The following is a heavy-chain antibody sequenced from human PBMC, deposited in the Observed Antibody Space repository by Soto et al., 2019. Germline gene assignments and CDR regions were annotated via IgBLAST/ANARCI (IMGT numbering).Heavy chain of an antibody. D-gene: IGHD6-19*01. CDR1: GGIINSYY. CDR3: ARDFVAGSTWFDP. J-gene: IGHJ5*02. CDR2: IYYRGTT. V-gene: IGHV4-59*01. Sequence: SETLSLTCTVSGGIINSYYWSWIRQSPGKGLEWIGYIYYRGTTRYNPSLKSRVTLSVDTSENQFSLKLRSVTAADTAVYYCARDFVAGSTWFDPWGQGILVTVSS.